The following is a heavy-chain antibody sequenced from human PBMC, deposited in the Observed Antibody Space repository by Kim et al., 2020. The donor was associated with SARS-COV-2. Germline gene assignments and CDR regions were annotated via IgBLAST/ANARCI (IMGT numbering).Heavy chain of an antibody. D-gene: IGHD5-12*01. CDR2: IYPGDSYT. V-gene: IGHV5-51*01. J-gene: IGHJ5*02. Sequence: GECLKISCKCSGYSFTSYWIVWVRQMPGKGLEWMGIIYPGDSYTRYSPSFQGQFTISADKSISTAYLQWSSLKASDTAMYYCARLGRIGGRDGYYWRNWFDPWGQGTLVTVSS. CDR1: GYSFTSYW. CDR3: ARLGRIGGRDGYYWRNWFDP.